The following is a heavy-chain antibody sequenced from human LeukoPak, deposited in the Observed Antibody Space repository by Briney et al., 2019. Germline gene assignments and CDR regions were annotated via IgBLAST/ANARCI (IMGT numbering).Heavy chain of an antibody. CDR1: GGSISSGGYT. V-gene: IGHV4-30-2*01. CDR2: IYHSGST. Sequence: PSETLSLTCAVSGGSISSGGYTWSWIRQPPGKGLEWVGYIYHSGSTYYNPSLKSRVTISVDRPKNQFSLKLSSVTAADTAVYYCARAYDISYDSSGYFDYWGQGTLVTVSS. CDR3: ARAYDISYDSSGYFDY. D-gene: IGHD3-22*01. J-gene: IGHJ4*02.